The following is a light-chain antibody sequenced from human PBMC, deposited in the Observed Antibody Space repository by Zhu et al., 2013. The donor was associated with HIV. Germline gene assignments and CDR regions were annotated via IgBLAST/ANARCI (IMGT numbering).Light chain of an antibody. CDR3: QQFNSFPIT. CDR2: AAS. Sequence: GDRVTITCRARQGISNSLAWYQQKPGKVPKLLIYAASTLQSGVPSRFSGSGSGTDFTLTISSLQPEDFATYYCQQFNSFPITFGQGTRLEIK. V-gene: IGKV1-27*01. CDR1: QGISNS. J-gene: IGKJ5*01.